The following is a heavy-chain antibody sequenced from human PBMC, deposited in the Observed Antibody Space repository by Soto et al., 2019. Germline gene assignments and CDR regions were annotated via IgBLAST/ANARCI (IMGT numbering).Heavy chain of an antibody. CDR3: ARDPSNSHYFDS. CDR1: GFTFSSYS. D-gene: IGHD1-26*01. Sequence: GGSLRLSCAASGFTFSSYSMNWVRQAPGKGLEWVSSISHTTNYKYSADSVRGRFTISRDNAKNSLYLQMNSLRVEDTAVYYCARDPSNSHYFDSWGQGTLVTVSS. V-gene: IGHV3-21*06. CDR2: ISHTTNYK. J-gene: IGHJ4*02.